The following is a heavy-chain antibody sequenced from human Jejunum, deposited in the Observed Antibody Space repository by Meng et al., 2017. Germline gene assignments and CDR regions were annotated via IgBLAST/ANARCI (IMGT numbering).Heavy chain of an antibody. CDR1: GSTISNYG. V-gene: IGHV3-33*01. J-gene: IGHJ4*01. Sequence: GGSLRLSCAASGSTISNYGMHWVRQAPGKGLEWVAGVYSDGSKKVYADSVKGRFTISRDFSKNTLYLQMNSLTAEDAAVYYCARDISAGSFDYGGQGTLVTVSS. CDR2: VYSDGSKK. D-gene: IGHD6-19*01. CDR3: ARDISAGSFDY.